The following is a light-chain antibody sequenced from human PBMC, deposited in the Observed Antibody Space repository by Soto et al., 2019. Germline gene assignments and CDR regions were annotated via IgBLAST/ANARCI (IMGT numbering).Light chain of an antibody. CDR3: QQYGSSPGT. CDR2: GAS. V-gene: IGKV3-20*01. J-gene: IGKJ1*01. CDR1: LSVSSSY. Sequence: EIVLTQSPGTLSLSPGERATLSCRASLSVSSSYLAWYQQKLGQAPRLLIYGASSRATGISDRFSGSGSGTDFTFTISRLEPEDFAVYYCQQYGSSPGTVGQGTKVDIK.